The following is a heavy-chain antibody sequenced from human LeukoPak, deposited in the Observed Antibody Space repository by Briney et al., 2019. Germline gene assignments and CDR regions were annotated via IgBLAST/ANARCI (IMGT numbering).Heavy chain of an antibody. CDR2: IYTSGST. CDR3: ARRLPAAATAWFDP. V-gene: IGHV4-4*09. CDR1: GGSISSYY. J-gene: IGHJ5*02. D-gene: IGHD6-13*01. Sequence: PSETLSLTCTVSGGSISSYYWSWIRQPPGKGLEWIGYIYTSGSTNYNPSLKSRVTISVDTSENQFSLKLSSVTAADTAVYYCARRLPAAATAWFDPWGQGTLVTVSS.